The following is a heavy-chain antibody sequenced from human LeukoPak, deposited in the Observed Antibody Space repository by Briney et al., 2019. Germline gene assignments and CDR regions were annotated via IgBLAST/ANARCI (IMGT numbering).Heavy chain of an antibody. CDR1: GFTFSDYY. CDR3: ARSPAGANYYLDV. J-gene: IGHJ6*03. CDR2: ISSSSSYI. D-gene: IGHD1-14*01. Sequence: GGSLRLSCAASGFTFSDYYMSWIRQAPGKGLEWVSSISSSSSYIYYADSVKGRFTISRDNAKNSLYLQMNSLRAEDTAVYYCARSPAGANYYLDVWGKGTTVTISS. V-gene: IGHV3-11*06.